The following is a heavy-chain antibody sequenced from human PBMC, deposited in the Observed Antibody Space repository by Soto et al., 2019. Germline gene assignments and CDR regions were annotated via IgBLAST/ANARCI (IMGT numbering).Heavy chain of an antibody. CDR3: ARLTLLDSWAFDI. V-gene: IGHV4-30-2*01. D-gene: IGHD3-10*01. J-gene: IGHJ3*02. CDR2: IYHSGST. CDR1: GGSISSGGYS. Sequence: SETLSLTCAVSGGSISSGGYSWSWIRQPPGKGLEWIGYIYHSGSTYYNPSLKSRVTISVDRSKNQFSLKLSSVTAADTAVYYCARLTLLDSWAFDIWGQGAMVTVSS.